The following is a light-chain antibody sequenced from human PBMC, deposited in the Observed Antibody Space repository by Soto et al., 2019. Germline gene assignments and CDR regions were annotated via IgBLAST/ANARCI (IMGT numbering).Light chain of an antibody. CDR2: VVS. V-gene: IGLV2-14*01. Sequence: QSALTQPASVSGSPGQSIAISCTGTSSDVGGYNYVSWHQQHPGKAPKVLISVVSNRPSGVSNRFSGSKSGNTASLTISGLQAEDKADYYCSSYRSGGTFVFGSGTKVTVL. J-gene: IGLJ1*01. CDR1: SSDVGGYNY. CDR3: SSYRSGGTFV.